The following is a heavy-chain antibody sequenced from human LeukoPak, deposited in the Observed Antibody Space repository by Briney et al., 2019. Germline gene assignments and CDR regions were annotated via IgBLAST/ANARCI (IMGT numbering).Heavy chain of an antibody. V-gene: IGHV4-30-2*01. CDR1: GGSISSGGYS. CDR3: ARSAPTYYYDSSGFDAFDI. CDR2: IYHSGST. J-gene: IGHJ3*02. Sequence: PSQTLSLTCAVSGGSISSGGYSWSWIRQPPGKGLEWIGYIYHSGSTYYNPSLKSRVTISVYRSKNQFSLKLSSVTAADTAVYYCARSAPTYYYDSSGFDAFDIWGQGTMVTVSS. D-gene: IGHD3-22*01.